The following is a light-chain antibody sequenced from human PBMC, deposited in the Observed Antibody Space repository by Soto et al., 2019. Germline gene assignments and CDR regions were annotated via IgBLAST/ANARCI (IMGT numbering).Light chain of an antibody. CDR3: QQYNNWPRP. Sequence: EIVMTQSPATLSVSPGERATLSCRASQSVSSNLAWYQQKPGQAPRLLIYGASTRATGIPARFSGSGSGTEFTLTISSLQSEDFVVDYCQQYNNWPRPFGQGTKVEIK. J-gene: IGKJ1*01. CDR1: QSVSSN. V-gene: IGKV3-15*01. CDR2: GAS.